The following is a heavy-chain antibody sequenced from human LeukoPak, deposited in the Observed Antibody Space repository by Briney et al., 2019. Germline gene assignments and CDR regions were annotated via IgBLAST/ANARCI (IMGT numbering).Heavy chain of an antibody. J-gene: IGHJ6*02. Sequence: GGSLRLSCAASGFTFSSYGMHWVRQAPGKGREWGAVIWYDGSNKYYADSVKGRFTISRDNSKNTLYLQMNSVRAEDTAVYYCARDDRSSSHYYYYVMDVWGQGTTVTVSS. D-gene: IGHD6-6*01. CDR3: ARDDRSSSHYYYYVMDV. CDR2: IWYDGSNK. V-gene: IGHV3-33*01. CDR1: GFTFSSYG.